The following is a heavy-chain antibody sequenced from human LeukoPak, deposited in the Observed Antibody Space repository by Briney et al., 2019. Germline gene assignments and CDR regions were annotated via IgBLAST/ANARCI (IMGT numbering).Heavy chain of an antibody. CDR1: GGTFSSYS. CDR3: ARGYYGTGSYYNVDY. J-gene: IGHJ4*02. CDR2: SSPMTTMP. D-gene: IGHD3-10*01. V-gene: IGHV1-69*05. Sequence: SVKVSCKASGGTFSSYSLSWVRQAPGQGLEWMGGSSPMTTMPFYAQKFQDRVTITTDESTTTPYMELSSLRSEDTAVYYCARGYYGTGSYYNVDYWGQGTLVTVSS.